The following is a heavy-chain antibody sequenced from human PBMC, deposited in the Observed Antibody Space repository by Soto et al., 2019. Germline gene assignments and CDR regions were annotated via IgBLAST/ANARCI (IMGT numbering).Heavy chain of an antibody. V-gene: IGHV4-30-2*01. J-gene: IGHJ6*02. CDR2: IYHSGST. CDR3: ARDGGRYCSGCSCYWSLRPYYYYYGMDV. CDR1: GGSISSGGYS. D-gene: IGHD2-15*01. Sequence: SETLSLTCAVSGGSISSGGYSWSWIRQPPGKGLEWIGYIYHSGSTYYNPSLKSRVTISVDRSKNQFSLKLSSVTAADTAVYYCARDGGRYCSGCSCYWSLRPYYYYYGMDVWGQGTTVTVSS.